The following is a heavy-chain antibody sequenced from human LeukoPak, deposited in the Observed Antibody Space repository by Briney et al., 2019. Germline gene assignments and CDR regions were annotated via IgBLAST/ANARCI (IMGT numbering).Heavy chain of an antibody. CDR2: ISYDGSNK. V-gene: IGHV3-30*18. CDR1: GFIFSGYG. D-gene: IGHD2-21*01. CDR3: AKVRSVGPLFYYYYGMDV. Sequence: GGSLRLSCAASGFIFSGYGMHWVRQAPGKGLEWVAVISYDGSNKYYTESVKGRFTVSRDNSKNTLYLQMNRLRAEDTAVYYCAKVRSVGPLFYYYYGMDVWGQGTTVTVSS. J-gene: IGHJ6*02.